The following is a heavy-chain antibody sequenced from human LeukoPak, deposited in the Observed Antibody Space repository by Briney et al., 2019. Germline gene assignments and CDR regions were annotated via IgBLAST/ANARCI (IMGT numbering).Heavy chain of an antibody. CDR2: ISGSGGST. D-gene: IGHD3-3*01. CDR3: AKDSRANYDFWSGYRHYYYGMDV. Sequence: GGSLRLSCAASGFTFSSYAMSWVRQAPGKGLEWVSAISGSGGSTYYADSVKGRFTISRDNSKNTLYLQMNSLRAEDTAVYYCAKDSRANYDFWSGYRHYYYGMDVWGQGTTVTVSS. CDR1: GFTFSSYA. V-gene: IGHV3-23*01. J-gene: IGHJ6*02.